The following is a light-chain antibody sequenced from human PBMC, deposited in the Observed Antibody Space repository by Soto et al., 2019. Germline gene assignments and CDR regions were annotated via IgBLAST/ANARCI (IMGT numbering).Light chain of an antibody. CDR1: SSDVGGYHY. CDR2: DVN. J-gene: IGLJ2*01. CDR3: ISYAGSNKPA. V-gene: IGLV2-8*01. Sequence: QSALTQPPSASGSPGQSVAISCSGTSSDVGGYHYVSWYQQHPGKAPKLMIYDVNKRPSGVPDRFSGSKSGNTASLTVSGLQAEDEADYYSISYAGSNKPAFGGGTKLTVL.